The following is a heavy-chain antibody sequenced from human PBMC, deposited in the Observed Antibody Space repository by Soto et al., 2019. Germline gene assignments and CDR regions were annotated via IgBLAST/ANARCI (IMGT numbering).Heavy chain of an antibody. Sequence: ASVKVSCKVSGYTLTELSMHWVRQAPGKGLEWMGGFDPEDGETIYAQKFQGRVTMTEDTSTDTAYMELSSLRSEDTAVYYCATRPKVGATISYYYYGMDVWGQGTTVT. CDR2: FDPEDGET. D-gene: IGHD1-26*01. CDR1: GYTLTELS. CDR3: ATRPKVGATISYYYYGMDV. V-gene: IGHV1-24*01. J-gene: IGHJ6*02.